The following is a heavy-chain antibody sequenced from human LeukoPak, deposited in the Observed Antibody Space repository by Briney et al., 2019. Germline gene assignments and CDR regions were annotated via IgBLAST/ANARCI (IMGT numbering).Heavy chain of an antibody. Sequence: SETLSLTCAVYGGSFSGYYWSWIRQPPGKGLEWIGEINHSGSTNYNPSLKSRGTISVDTSKNQFSLKLSSVTVADTAVYYCARGATIVATSGIKYYFDYWGQGTLVTVSS. V-gene: IGHV4-34*01. D-gene: IGHD5-12*01. J-gene: IGHJ4*02. CDR3: ARGATIVATSGIKYYFDY. CDR2: INHSGST. CDR1: GGSFSGYY.